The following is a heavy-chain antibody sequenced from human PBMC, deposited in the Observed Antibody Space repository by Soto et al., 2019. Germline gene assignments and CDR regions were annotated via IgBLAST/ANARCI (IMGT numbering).Heavy chain of an antibody. Sequence: GASVKVSCKASGYTFTSYAISWGRQAPGQGLEWMGGIIPIFGTANYAQKFQGRVTITADESTSTAYMELSSLRSEDTAVSYCAKALQTAYYQYNWFDPWGQGTLVTVSS. J-gene: IGHJ5*02. CDR3: AKALQTAYYQYNWFDP. V-gene: IGHV1-69*13. CDR1: GYTFTSYA. D-gene: IGHD3-9*01. CDR2: IIPIFGTA.